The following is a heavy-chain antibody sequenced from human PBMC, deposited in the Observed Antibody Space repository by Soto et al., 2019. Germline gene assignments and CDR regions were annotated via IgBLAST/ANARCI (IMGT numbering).Heavy chain of an antibody. Sequence: GGSLRLSCAASGFTFSSYAMSWVRQAPGKXLEWVSAISGSGGSTYYADSVKGRFTISRDNAKKTLYLKMNSQRAEDTAVYYCAKEESSGWYFPSYYCGDWEQGSRVSISS. V-gene: IGHV3-23*01. CDR1: GFTFSSYA. D-gene: IGHD6-19*01. CDR2: ISGSGGST. J-gene: IGHJ4*02. CDR3: AKEESSGWYFPSYYCGD.